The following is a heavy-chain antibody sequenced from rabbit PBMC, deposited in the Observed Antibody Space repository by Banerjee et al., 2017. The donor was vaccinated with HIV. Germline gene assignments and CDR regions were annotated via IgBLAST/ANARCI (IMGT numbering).Heavy chain of an antibody. Sequence: QEQLVESGGGLVKPEGSLTLTCTASGFSFSTTYYMCWVRQAPGKGPEWIACIYTGSSGSTYYASWAKGRFTISKTSSTTVTLQMTSLTAADTATYFCARDSTYDDYGDYWGYFNLWGPGTLVTVS. CDR3: ARDSTYDDYGDYWGYFNL. D-gene: IGHD2-1*01. V-gene: IGHV1S45*01. J-gene: IGHJ4*01. CDR2: IYTGSSGST. CDR1: GFSFSTTYY.